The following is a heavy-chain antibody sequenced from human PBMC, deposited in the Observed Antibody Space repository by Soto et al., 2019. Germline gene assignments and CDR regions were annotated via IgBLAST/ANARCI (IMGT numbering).Heavy chain of an antibody. J-gene: IGHJ4*02. CDR3: ARDALVYDFWSGYHVPLFDY. CDR1: GFTFSSYN. D-gene: IGHD3-3*01. Sequence: EVQLVESGGGLVKPGGSLRLSCAASGFTFSSYNMNWVRQAPGKGLEWVSSISSSSSYIYYADSVKGRFTISRDNAKNSLYLQMNSLRAEDTAVYYCARDALVYDFWSGYHVPLFDYWGQGTLVTVSS. CDR2: ISSSSSYI. V-gene: IGHV3-21*01.